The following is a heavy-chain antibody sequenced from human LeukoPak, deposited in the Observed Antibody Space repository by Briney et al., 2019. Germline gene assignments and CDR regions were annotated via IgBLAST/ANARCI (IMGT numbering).Heavy chain of an antibody. D-gene: IGHD1-26*01. CDR3: ARDWEWELLNDAFDI. V-gene: IGHV3-30-3*01. CDR2: ISYDGSNK. J-gene: IGHJ3*02. CDR1: GFTFSNYA. Sequence: GGSLRLSCAASGFTFSNYAIHWVRQAPGKGLEWVAVISYDGSNKYYADSVKGRFTISRDNSKNTLYLQMNSLRAEDTAVYYCARDWEWELLNDAFDIWGQGTMVTVSS.